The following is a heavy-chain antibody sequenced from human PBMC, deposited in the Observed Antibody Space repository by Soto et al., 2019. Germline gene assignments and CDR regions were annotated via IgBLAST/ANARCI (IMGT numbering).Heavy chain of an antibody. V-gene: IGHV3-15*07. CDR1: GFTFSNAW. CDR3: TTVRAVAGSYYYGMDV. D-gene: IGHD6-19*01. J-gene: IGHJ6*02. Sequence: GGSLRLSCVASGFTFSNAWMNWVRQAPGKGLEWVGRIKSKTDGGTTDYAAPVKGRFTISRDDSKNTLYLQMNSLKTEDTAVYYCTTVRAVAGSYYYGMDVWGQGTTVTVSS. CDR2: IKSKTDGGTT.